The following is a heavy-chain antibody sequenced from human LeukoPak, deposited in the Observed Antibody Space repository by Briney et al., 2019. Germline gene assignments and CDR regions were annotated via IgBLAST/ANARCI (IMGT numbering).Heavy chain of an antibody. Sequence: GGSLRLSCAASGFTFSSFWMHWVRQATGKGLVWVSRINRDGSSTIYADSVKGRSTISRDNAKNTLYLQMNSLRVEDTAVHYCARVRNDLDYWGQGTLVTVSS. CDR2: INRDGSST. V-gene: IGHV3-74*01. J-gene: IGHJ4*02. CDR1: GFTFSSFW. D-gene: IGHD1-1*01. CDR3: ARVRNDLDY.